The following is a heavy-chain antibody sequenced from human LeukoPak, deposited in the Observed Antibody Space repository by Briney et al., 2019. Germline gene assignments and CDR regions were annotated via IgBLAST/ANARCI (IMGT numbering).Heavy chain of an antibody. CDR1: GFTFDDYA. J-gene: IGHJ4*02. D-gene: IGHD3-22*01. CDR2: ISWNSGSI. Sequence: GGSLRLSCAASGFTFDDYAMHWVRQAPGKGLEWVSGISWNSGSIGYADSVKGRFTISRDNSKNTLYLQMNSLRAEDTAVYYCAISLDYYDSSGRSGYWGQGTLVTVSS. V-gene: IGHV3-9*01. CDR3: AISLDYYDSSGRSGY.